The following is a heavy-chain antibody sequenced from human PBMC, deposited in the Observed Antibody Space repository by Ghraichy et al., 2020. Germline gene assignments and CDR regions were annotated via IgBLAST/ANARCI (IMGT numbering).Heavy chain of an antibody. CDR1: GDSISSSPYY. J-gene: IGHJ5*02. V-gene: IGHV4-39*01. CDR2: FYYVGST. CDR3: WRHDGYSGSYWYYVS. D-gene: IGHD1-26*01. Sequence: SETLSLTCTVSGDSISSSPYYWGWVRQPPGKGLEWIGSFYYVGSTYYNPSLGSRVTISADSSKNQFSLQLTSVTAADTAVYYCWRHDGYSGSYWYYVSWGQGSLVTVSS.